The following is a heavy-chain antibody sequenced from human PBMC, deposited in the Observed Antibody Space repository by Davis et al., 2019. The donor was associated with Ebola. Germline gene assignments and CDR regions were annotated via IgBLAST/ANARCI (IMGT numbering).Heavy chain of an antibody. J-gene: IGHJ6*02. CDR3: ARVYDFWSGYRYGMDV. CDR2: IYSGGST. Sequence: GESLKISCAASGFTVSSNYMSWVRQAPGKGLEWVSVIYSGGSTYYADSVKGRFTISRDNSKNTLYLQMNSLRAEDTAVYYCARVYDFWSGYRYGMDVWGQGTTVTVSS. V-gene: IGHV3-53*01. D-gene: IGHD3-3*01. CDR1: GFTVSSNY.